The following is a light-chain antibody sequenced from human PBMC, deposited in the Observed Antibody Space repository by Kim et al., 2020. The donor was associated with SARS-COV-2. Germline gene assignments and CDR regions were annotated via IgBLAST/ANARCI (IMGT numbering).Light chain of an antibody. Sequence: GQSITICCTGTSSDVGGYSYVSWYQQYPGKAPKLMIYDVIKRPSGVSNRFSGSKSGNTASLTISGLQAEDEAEYYCSSHTSSGTWVFGGGTQLTVL. V-gene: IGLV2-14*04. CDR3: SSHTSSGTWV. CDR1: SSDVGGYSY. CDR2: DVI. J-gene: IGLJ3*02.